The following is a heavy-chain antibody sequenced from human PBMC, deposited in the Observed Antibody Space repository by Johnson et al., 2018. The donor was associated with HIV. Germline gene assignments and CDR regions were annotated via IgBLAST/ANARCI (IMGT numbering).Heavy chain of an antibody. Sequence: VQLVESGGGLVQPGGSLRLSCAASGFTFSSYAMHWVRQAPGKGLEYVSAITSNGGSTYYAKSVKGRFTISRDNSKNTLYLQMGSLRAEDMAVYYCAREGAWSLRAAAGRGAFDIWGQGTMVTVSS. CDR2: ITSNGGST. CDR1: GFTFSSYA. J-gene: IGHJ3*02. V-gene: IGHV3-64*01. D-gene: IGHD6-13*01. CDR3: AREGAWSLRAAAGRGAFDI.